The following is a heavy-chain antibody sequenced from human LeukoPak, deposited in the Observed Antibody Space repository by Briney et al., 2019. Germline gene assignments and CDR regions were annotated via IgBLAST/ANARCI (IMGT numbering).Heavy chain of an antibody. V-gene: IGHV1-8*01. CDR1: GYTFTSYD. Sequence: ASVKVSCKASGYTFTSYDINWVRQATGQGLEWMGWMNPNSGNTGYAQKFQGRVTMTRNTSISTAYMELSSLRSDDTAVYYCARTPRRNSYGYDRSLYYFDYWGQGTLVTVSS. D-gene: IGHD5-18*01. CDR3: ARTPRRNSYGYDRSLYYFDY. J-gene: IGHJ4*02. CDR2: MNPNSGNT.